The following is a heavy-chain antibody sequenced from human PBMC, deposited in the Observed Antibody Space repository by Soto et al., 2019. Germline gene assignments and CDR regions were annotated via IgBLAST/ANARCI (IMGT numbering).Heavy chain of an antibody. D-gene: IGHD2-15*01. CDR1: GGSISSGDYY. CDR3: ARELLVVVAATGIGGNWFDP. V-gene: IGHV4-30-4*01. J-gene: IGHJ5*02. Sequence: PSETLSLTCTVSGGSISSGDYYWSWIRQPPGKGLEWIGYIYYSGSTYYNPSLKSRVTISVDTSKNQFSLKLSSVTAADTAVYYCARELLVVVAATGIGGNWFDPWGQGNLVTVSS. CDR2: IYYSGST.